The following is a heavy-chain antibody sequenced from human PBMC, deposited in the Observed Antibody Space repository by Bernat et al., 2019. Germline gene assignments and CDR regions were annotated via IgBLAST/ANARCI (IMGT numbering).Heavy chain of an antibody. Sequence: QVQLVESGGGVVQPGRSLRLSCAASGFTFSSYGMHWVRQAPGKGLEWVAVIWYDGSNKYYADSVKGRFTISRDNSKNTLYLQMNSLRAEDTAVYYCARDKTTVTTRRYYMDVWGKGTTVTVSS. D-gene: IGHD4-17*01. CDR3: ARDKTTVTTRRYYMDV. CDR2: IWYDGSNK. V-gene: IGHV3-33*01. J-gene: IGHJ6*03. CDR1: GFTFSSYG.